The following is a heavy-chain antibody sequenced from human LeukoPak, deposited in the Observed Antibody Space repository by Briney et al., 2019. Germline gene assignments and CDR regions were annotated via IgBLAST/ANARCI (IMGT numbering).Heavy chain of an antibody. V-gene: IGHV3-30-3*01. CDR3: ARDPGLAYCGGDCYSGPDY. J-gene: IGHJ4*02. D-gene: IGHD2-21*02. CDR1: GFTFSTYA. CDR2: ISYDGSNK. Sequence: GGSLRLSCPASGFTFSTYAMHWVRQAPGKGLEWVAVISYDGSNKYYADSVKGRFTVSRDNSKNTLFLQMNSLRAEDTAVYYCARDPGLAYCGGDCYSGPDYWGQGTLVTVSS.